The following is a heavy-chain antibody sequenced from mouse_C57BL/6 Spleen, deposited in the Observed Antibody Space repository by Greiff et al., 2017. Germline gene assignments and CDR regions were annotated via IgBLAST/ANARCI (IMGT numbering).Heavy chain of an antibody. D-gene: IGHD2-2*01. J-gene: IGHJ4*01. Sequence: VQLQESGPGLVAPSQSLSITCTVSGFSLTSYAISWVRQPPGKGLEWLGVIWTGGGTNYNSALKSRLSISKDNSKSQVFLKMNSLQTDDTARYYCARNLRGYDGWTMDYWGQGTSVTVSS. CDR3: ARNLRGYDGWTMDY. V-gene: IGHV2-9-1*01. CDR1: GFSLTSYA. CDR2: IWTGGGT.